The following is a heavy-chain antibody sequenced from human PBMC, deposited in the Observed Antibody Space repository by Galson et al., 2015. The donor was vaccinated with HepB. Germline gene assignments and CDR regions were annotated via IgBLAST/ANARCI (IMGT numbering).Heavy chain of an antibody. CDR2: FYTSGST. CDR3: SSSGFDASFEH. D-gene: IGHD5-12*01. Sequence: SLTCTVSGGSISSGGQYWSWIRQPAGKGLEWIGRFYTSGSTNYNPSLMSRVTMSVDTSKNQYSLKLTSVTAADTAVYYCSSSGFDASFEHWGQGTLVTVSS. V-gene: IGHV4-61*02. CDR1: GGSISSGGQY. J-gene: IGHJ4*02.